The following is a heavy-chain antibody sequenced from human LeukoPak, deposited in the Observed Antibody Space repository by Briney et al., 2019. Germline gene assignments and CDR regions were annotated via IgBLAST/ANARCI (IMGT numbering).Heavy chain of an antibody. CDR2: INQDESER. CDR1: GFTFSSYS. J-gene: IGHJ4*02. D-gene: IGHD4-11*01. CDR3: ARRYMTTSAEDFDY. V-gene: IGHV3-7*01. Sequence: GGSLRLSCAASGFTFSSYSMNWVRQAPGKGLGWVANINQDESERYYVDSVKGRFTISRDNAKNSLYLQMNSLRAEDAAVYYCARRYMTTSAEDFDYWGQGTLVTVSS.